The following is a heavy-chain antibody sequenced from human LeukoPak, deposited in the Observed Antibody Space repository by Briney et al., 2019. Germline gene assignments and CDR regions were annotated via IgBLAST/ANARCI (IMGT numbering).Heavy chain of an antibody. CDR3: ARSPKDSSSSNY. D-gene: IGHD6-6*01. Sequence: PGGSLRLSCAASGFTFDDYAMHWVRQAPGKGLECVANIKQDGSEKYYVDSVKGRFTISRDNAKNSLYLQMNSLRAEDTAVYYCARSPKDSSSSNYWGQGTLVTVSS. V-gene: IGHV3-7*01. CDR1: GFTFDDYA. CDR2: IKQDGSEK. J-gene: IGHJ4*02.